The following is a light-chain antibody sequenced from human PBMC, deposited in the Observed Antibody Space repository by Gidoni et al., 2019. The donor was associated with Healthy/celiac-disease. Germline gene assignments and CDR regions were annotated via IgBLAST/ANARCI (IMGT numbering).Light chain of an antibody. Sequence: QSVLTQPPSASRTPGQRVTISCSGSSSNIGSNYVYWYQQLPGTAPKLLIYSNNQRPSGVPDRFSGSKSGTSASLAISGLRSEDEADYYCAAWDDSLSGPVFGGGTKLTVL. V-gene: IGLV1-47*02. J-gene: IGLJ3*02. CDR3: AAWDDSLSGPV. CDR2: SNN. CDR1: SSNIGSNY.